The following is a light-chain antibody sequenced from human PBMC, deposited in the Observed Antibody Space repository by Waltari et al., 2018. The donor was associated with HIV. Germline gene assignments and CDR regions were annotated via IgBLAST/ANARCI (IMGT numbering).Light chain of an antibody. CDR3: CSYAGSGLV. CDR2: GVT. V-gene: IGLV2-23*02. J-gene: IGLJ3*02. Sequence: QSALTQSASVSGSPGQSITISCTGTSSDVGAYTLVSWYQQHPGEVPKLLIYGVTKRPSGVSTRVSGSKSGNTASLTISGLQAEDEADYYCCSYAGSGLVFGGGTKLTVL. CDR1: SSDVGAYTL.